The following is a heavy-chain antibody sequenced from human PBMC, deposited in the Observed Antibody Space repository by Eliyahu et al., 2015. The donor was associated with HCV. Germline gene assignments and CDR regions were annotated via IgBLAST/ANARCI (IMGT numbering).Heavy chain of an antibody. CDR1: GDSFDNYY. V-gene: IGHV4-59*01. D-gene: IGHD3-10*01. Sequence: QVQLQESGPRLVKPSETLSLTCVVSGDSFDNYYWAWIRQFPGKGLQWIGSVYYTGTTNYNPSLKRRVTISVDRSKNQFSLRLFSLTAADTATYYCAPYDSGNYGWFDSWGRGTLVTVSS. J-gene: IGHJ5*01. CDR2: VYYTGTT. CDR3: APYDSGNYGWFDS.